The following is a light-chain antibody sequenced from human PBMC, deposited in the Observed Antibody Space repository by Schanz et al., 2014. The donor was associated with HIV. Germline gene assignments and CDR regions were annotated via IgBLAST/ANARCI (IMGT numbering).Light chain of an antibody. CDR3: NSYAGSNNLV. CDR1: SSDVGGYKY. V-gene: IGLV2-8*01. J-gene: IGLJ3*02. CDR2: EVN. Sequence: QSVLTQPPSASGSPGQSVTISCTGTSSDVGGYKYVSWYQQHPGKAPKLMIYEVNKRPSGVPDRFSGSKSGNTASLTVSGLQAEDEADYYCNSYAGSNNLVFGGGTQLTVL.